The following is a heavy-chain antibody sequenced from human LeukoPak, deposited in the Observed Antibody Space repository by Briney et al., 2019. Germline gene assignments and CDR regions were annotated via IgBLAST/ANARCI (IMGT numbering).Heavy chain of an antibody. CDR2: ISGSGGST. CDR3: TRDEAVGAPFDY. D-gene: IGHD1-26*01. Sequence: GGSLRLSCAASGFTFSSYAMSWARQAPGKGLEWVSAISGSGGSTYYADSVKGRFTVSRDNSKNTLYLQMNSLRAEDTAVYYCTRDEAVGAPFDYWGQGTLVTVSS. J-gene: IGHJ4*02. CDR1: GFTFSSYA. V-gene: IGHV3-23*01.